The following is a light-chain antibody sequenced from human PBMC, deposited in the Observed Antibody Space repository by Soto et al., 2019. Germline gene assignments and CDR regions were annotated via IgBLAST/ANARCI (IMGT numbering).Light chain of an antibody. J-gene: IGKJ4*01. CDR3: QQYNNWPPPLT. Sequence: EIVMTQSPATLSVSPGERATLSCRASQSVSSNLAWYQQKPGQAPRLLIYGASTRATGIPARFSGSGSGTGFTLTISSLQSEDFEVYYCQQYNNWPPPLTFGGGTKVEIK. CDR2: GAS. V-gene: IGKV3-15*01. CDR1: QSVSSN.